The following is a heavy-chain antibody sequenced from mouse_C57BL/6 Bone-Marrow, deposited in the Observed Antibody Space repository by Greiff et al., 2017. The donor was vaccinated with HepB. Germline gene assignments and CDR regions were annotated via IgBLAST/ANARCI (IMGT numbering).Heavy chain of an antibody. J-gene: IGHJ3*01. D-gene: IGHD1-1*01. V-gene: IGHV1-59*01. Sequence: QVQLQQPGAELVRPGTSVKLSCKASGYTFTSYWMHWVMQRPGQGLEWIGVIDPSDSYTNYNQKFKGKATLTVDTSSSTAYMQLSSLTSEDSAVYYCARSSGYYYGSSWFAYWGQGTLVTVSA. CDR2: IDPSDSYT. CDR3: ARSSGYYYGSSWFAY. CDR1: GYTFTSYW.